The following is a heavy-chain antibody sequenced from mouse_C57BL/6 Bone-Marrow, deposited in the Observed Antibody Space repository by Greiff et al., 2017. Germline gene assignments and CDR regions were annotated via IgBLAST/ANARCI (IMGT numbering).Heavy chain of an antibody. CDR1: GYTFTDYY. CDR2: IGPGSGST. CDR3: ARLGAYYGSSYGYFDV. D-gene: IGHD1-1*01. V-gene: IGHV1-77*01. Sequence: VQLQQSGAELVKPGASVKISCKASGYTFTDYYINWVKQRPGQGLEWIGKIGPGSGSTYYNEKFKGKATLTADKSSSTAYMQLSSLTSEDSAVYFCARLGAYYGSSYGYFDVWGTGTTVTVSS. J-gene: IGHJ1*03.